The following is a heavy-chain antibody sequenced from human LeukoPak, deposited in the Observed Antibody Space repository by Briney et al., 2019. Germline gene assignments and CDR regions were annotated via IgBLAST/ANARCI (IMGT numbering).Heavy chain of an antibody. D-gene: IGHD5-24*01. CDR3: ARYPSSRDGYAYYFDY. CDR2: FDPEDDET. Sequence: GASVKVSCKVSGHTLTEFSIHWVRQAPGKGLEWMGGFDPEDDETIYAQKFQGRVIMTEDTSTDTAYMELSSLRSEDTAVYYCARYPSSRDGYAYYFDYWGQGTLVTVSS. J-gene: IGHJ4*02. CDR1: GHTLTEFS. V-gene: IGHV1-24*01.